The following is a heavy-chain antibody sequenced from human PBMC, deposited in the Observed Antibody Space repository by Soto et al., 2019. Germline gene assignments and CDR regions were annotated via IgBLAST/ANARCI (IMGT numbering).Heavy chain of an antibody. V-gene: IGHV4-34*01. Sequence: QVQLQQWGAGLLKPSETLSLTCAVYGGSFSGYYWSWIRQPPGKGLEWIGEINHSGSTNYNPSLKSRVTRSVDTSKSQLSLKLSSVTAADTAVYYCARGMVRGVIPRYGMDVWGQGTTVTVSS. D-gene: IGHD3-10*01. CDR1: GGSFSGYY. CDR2: INHSGST. CDR3: ARGMVRGVIPRYGMDV. J-gene: IGHJ6*02.